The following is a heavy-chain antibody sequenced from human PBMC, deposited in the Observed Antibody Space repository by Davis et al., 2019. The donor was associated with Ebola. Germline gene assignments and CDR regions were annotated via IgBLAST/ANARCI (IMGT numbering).Heavy chain of an antibody. CDR1: GYSFTSYW. D-gene: IGHD5-18*01. V-gene: IGHV5-51*01. CDR3: ARQESLYGYIDY. Sequence: KVSCKGSGYSFTSYWIGWVRQMPGKGLEWMGIIYPGDSDTRYSPSFQGQVTFSADKSISTAYLQWSSLKASDTAIYYCARQESLYGYIDYWGQGTLVTVSS. CDR2: IYPGDSDT. J-gene: IGHJ4*02.